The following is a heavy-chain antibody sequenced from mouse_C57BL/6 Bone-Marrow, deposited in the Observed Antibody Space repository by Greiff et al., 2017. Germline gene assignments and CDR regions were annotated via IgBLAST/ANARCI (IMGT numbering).Heavy chain of an antibody. Sequence: EVQLQESGGGLVQPGGSMKLSCVASGFTFSNYWMNWVRQSPEKGLEWVAQIRLKSDNYATHYAESVKGRFTISRDDSKSSVYLQMNNLRAEDTGIYYCTGVITTYYFDYWGQGTTLTVSS. CDR3: TGVITTYYFDY. J-gene: IGHJ2*01. CDR2: IRLKSDNYAT. CDR1: GFTFSNYW. D-gene: IGHD2-4*01. V-gene: IGHV6-3*01.